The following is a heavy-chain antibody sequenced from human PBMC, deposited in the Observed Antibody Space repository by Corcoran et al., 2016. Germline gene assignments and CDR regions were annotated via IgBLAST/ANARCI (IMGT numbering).Heavy chain of an antibody. CDR1: GGSFSGCY. D-gene: IGHD3-10*01. CDR3: AGVSLTPFSRFLYGMDV. Sequence: QVQLQQWGAGLLKPSETLSLTCAVYGGSFSGCYWCWIRQPPGKGLEWIGEINQSGSTNYNPSLNSRVTISVETSKNQFSLKLSSVTAADTAVYDGAGVSLTPFSRFLYGMDVWGQGTTVTVSS. J-gene: IGHJ6*02. CDR2: INQSGST. V-gene: IGHV4-34*01.